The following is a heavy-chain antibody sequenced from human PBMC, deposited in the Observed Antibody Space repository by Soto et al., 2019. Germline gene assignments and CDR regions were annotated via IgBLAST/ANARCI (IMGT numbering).Heavy chain of an antibody. V-gene: IGHV1-3*04. CDR1: GYSFTTHA. CDR2: INTGNGNT. J-gene: IGHJ6*02. Sequence: GSVKVSCKASGYSFTTHAMIWVRQAPGQRPEWMGWINTGNGNTRYSPKFQGRVNITRDTSASTAYMELSSLKSEDTAVYYCARGEQLYHYYYGMDVWGQGSTVTVSS. CDR3: ARGEQLYHYYYGMDV.